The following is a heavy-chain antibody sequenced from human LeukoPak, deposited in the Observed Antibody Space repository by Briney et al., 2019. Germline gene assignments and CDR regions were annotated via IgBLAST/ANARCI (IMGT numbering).Heavy chain of an antibody. Sequence: GGSLRLSCAASGFTFSSYSMNWVRQAPGKGLEWVSYISSSSSTIYYADSVKGRFTISRDNAKNSLYLQMNSLRAEDTAVYYCARVGIVVVPAAIPDLIDYWGQGTLVTVSS. CDR3: ARVGIVVVPAAIPDLIDY. J-gene: IGHJ4*02. D-gene: IGHD2-2*01. V-gene: IGHV3-48*01. CDR1: GFTFSSYS. CDR2: ISSSSSTI.